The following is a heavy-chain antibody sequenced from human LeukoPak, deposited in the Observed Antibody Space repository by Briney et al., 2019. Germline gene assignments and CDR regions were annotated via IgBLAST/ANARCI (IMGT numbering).Heavy chain of an antibody. CDR3: ATGTVAYCGGDCLAY. CDR2: INPSGGST. Sequence: ASVKVSCKASGYTFTSYYMHWVRQAPGQGLEWMGIINPSGGSTSYAQKFQGRVTMTRDTSTSTVYMELSSLRSEDTAVYYCATGTVAYCGGDCLAYWGQGTLVTVSS. CDR1: GYTFTSYY. V-gene: IGHV1-46*01. D-gene: IGHD2-21*02. J-gene: IGHJ4*02.